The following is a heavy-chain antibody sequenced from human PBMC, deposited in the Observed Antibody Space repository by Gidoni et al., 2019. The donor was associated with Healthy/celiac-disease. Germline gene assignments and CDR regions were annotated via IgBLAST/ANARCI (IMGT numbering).Heavy chain of an antibody. CDR2: IIPILGIA. CDR1: GGTFSSYA. V-gene: IGHV1-69*09. D-gene: IGHD1-26*01. CDR3: ARDPLPGEGATTA. J-gene: IGHJ5*02. Sequence: QVQLVQSGAEVKKPGSSVKVSCKASGGTFSSYAISWVRQAPGQGLEWMGRIIPILGIANYAQKFQGRVTITADKSTSTAYMELSSLRSEDTAVYYCARDPLPGEGATTAWGQGTLVTVSS.